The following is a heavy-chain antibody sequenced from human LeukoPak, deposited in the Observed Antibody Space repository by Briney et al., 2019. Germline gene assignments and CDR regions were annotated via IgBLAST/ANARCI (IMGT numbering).Heavy chain of an antibody. V-gene: IGHV3-43*02. CDR3: AKDFSQSITIFGVVYGMDV. Sequence: GGSLRLSCAASGFTFDDYAMDWVRQAPGKGLEWVSLISGDGGSTYYADSVKGRFTISRYNSKTSLYLQMNSLRTEDTALYYCAKDFSQSITIFGVVYGMDVWGKGTTVTVSS. CDR2: ISGDGGST. CDR1: GFTFDDYA. J-gene: IGHJ6*03. D-gene: IGHD3-3*01.